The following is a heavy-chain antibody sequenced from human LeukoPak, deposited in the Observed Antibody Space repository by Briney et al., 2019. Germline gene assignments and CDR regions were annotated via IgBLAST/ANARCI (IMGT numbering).Heavy chain of an antibody. D-gene: IGHD2-8*02. Sequence: PGGSLTLSCAASDFTLSPYWMTWVRQAPGRGLEWVANIDSDGGDKYYGDSVKGRFSISRDNAEHSLFLQMNNLRVEDSAVYYCARGGSGSSKYWVFWGQGTLVTVSS. CDR1: DFTLSPYW. J-gene: IGHJ4*02. CDR3: ARGGSGSSKYWVF. V-gene: IGHV3-7*01. CDR2: IDSDGGDK.